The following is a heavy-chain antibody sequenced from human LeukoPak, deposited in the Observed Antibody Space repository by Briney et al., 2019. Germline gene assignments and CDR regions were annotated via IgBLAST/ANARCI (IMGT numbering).Heavy chain of an antibody. CDR1: GGSFSGYY. CDR3: ARGYYDILTGPAGWFDP. J-gene: IGHJ5*02. V-gene: IGHV4-34*01. CDR2: INHSGST. D-gene: IGHD3-9*01. Sequence: KPSETLSLTCAVYGGSFSGYYWSWIRQPPGKGLEWIGEINHSGSTNYNPSLKSRVTISVDTSKNQFSLKLSSVTAADTAVCYCARGYYDILTGPAGWFDPWGQGTLVTVSS.